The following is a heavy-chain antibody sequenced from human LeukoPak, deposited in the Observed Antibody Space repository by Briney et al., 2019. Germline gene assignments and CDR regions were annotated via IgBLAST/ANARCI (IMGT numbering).Heavy chain of an antibody. CDR1: EFIFSAYE. Sequence: GGSLRLSCAASEFIFSAYEMNWVRQAPGQGLEWVSYISSSGSTIYYADSVKGRFTISRDNAKKSLYLQMNSLRAEDTAVYYCARVYSSGWTYWGQGTLVTVSS. J-gene: IGHJ4*02. V-gene: IGHV3-48*03. D-gene: IGHD6-19*01. CDR2: ISSSGSTI. CDR3: ARVYSSGWTY.